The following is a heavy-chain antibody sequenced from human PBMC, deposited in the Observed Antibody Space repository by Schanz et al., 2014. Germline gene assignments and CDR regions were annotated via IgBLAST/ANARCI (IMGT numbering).Heavy chain of an antibody. J-gene: IGHJ4*02. Sequence: EVQLLESGGGLVQPGGSLRLSCAASGFTFSSYAMSWVRQAPGKGLEWVSAISGSGGSTYYADSVKGRFTISRDNFKGALYLQMNSLRAEDTAVYYCARKVVATIGGYYDNWGQGTMVIDSS. V-gene: IGHV3-23*01. CDR2: ISGSGGST. CDR1: GFTFSSYA. CDR3: ARKVVATIGGYYDN. D-gene: IGHD5-12*01.